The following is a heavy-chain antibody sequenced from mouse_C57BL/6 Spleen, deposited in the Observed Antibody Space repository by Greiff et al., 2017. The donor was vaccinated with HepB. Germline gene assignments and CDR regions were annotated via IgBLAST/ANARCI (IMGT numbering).Heavy chain of an antibody. CDR1: GYTFTSYW. V-gene: IGHV1-50*01. CDR3: ARWGGFDV. J-gene: IGHJ1*03. CDR2: IDPSDSYT. Sequence: QVQLQQPGAELVKPGASVKLSCKASGYTFTSYWMQWVKQRPGQGLEWIGEIDPSDSYTNYNQKFKGKATLTVDTSSSTAYMQLSSLTSEDSAVYYCARWGGFDVWGTGTTFTVSS.